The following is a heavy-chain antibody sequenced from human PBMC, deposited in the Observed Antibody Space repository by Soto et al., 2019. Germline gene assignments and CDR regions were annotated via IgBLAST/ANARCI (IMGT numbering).Heavy chain of an antibody. Sequence: GGSLRLSCAASGVTVSSNYMSWVRQAPGKGLEWVSVIYSGGSTYCADSVKGRFTISRHNSKNTLYLQMNSLRAEDTAVYYCARAGQQLVIDYWGQGTLVTVSS. CDR1: GVTVSSNY. D-gene: IGHD6-13*01. CDR2: IYSGGST. J-gene: IGHJ4*02. V-gene: IGHV3-53*04. CDR3: ARAGQQLVIDY.